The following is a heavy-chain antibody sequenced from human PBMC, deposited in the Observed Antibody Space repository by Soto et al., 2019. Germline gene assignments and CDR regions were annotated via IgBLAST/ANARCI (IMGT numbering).Heavy chain of an antibody. J-gene: IGHJ6*02. Sequence: ASVKVSCKASGYTFTSYGISWVRQAPGQGLEWMGWISAYNGNTNYAQKLQGRVTMTTDTSTSTAYMGLRSLRSDDTAVYYCARNGGGYCSGGSCYWVGSYYYGMDVWGQGTTVTVSS. CDR3: ARNGGGYCSGGSCYWVGSYYYGMDV. CDR2: ISAYNGNT. V-gene: IGHV1-18*01. D-gene: IGHD2-15*01. CDR1: GYTFTSYG.